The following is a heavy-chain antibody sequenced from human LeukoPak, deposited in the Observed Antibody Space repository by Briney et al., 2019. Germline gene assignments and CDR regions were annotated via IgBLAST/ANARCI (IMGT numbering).Heavy chain of an antibody. J-gene: IGHJ3*02. Sequence: GASVKVSCKASGYTFTGHYMHWVRQAPRQGLEWMGWINSDSGGTKYAQKFQGSVIMTRVTSISTAYMELSRLKSDDTAVYYCARGRVHSWSDTFDIWGQGTTVTVSS. V-gene: IGHV1-2*02. D-gene: IGHD1-1*01. CDR1: GYTFTGHY. CDR3: ARGRVHSWSDTFDI. CDR2: INSDSGGT.